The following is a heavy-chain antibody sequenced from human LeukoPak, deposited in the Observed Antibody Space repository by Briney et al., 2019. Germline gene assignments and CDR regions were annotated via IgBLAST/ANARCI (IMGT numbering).Heavy chain of an antibody. CDR3: ARDPYNGGYGDSYYYYMDV. CDR2: ISASSNDI. CDR1: GFTFGNYR. D-gene: IGHD1-26*01. Sequence: GESLRLSCAASGFTFGNYRMKWIRQAPGKGLEWLSSISASSNDIYYADAVRDRFTISRDNAKNLLYLQIDSLRAEDTAIYYCARDPYNGGYGDSYYYYMDVWGKGTTVTISS. J-gene: IGHJ6*03. V-gene: IGHV3-21*01.